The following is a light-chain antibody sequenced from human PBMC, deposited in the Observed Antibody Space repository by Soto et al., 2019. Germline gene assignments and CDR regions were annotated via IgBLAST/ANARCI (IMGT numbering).Light chain of an antibody. CDR3: QQLNSYPLT. CDR1: QGISRY. J-gene: IGKJ3*01. Sequence: DIQLTQSPSFLSASVGDRVTITCRASQGISRYLDWYQQKPGKAPKLLIYAASTLQSGVPSRFSGSGSGTEFTLTISSLQPEDFATYYCQQLNSYPLTFGHGTKVDIK. V-gene: IGKV1-9*01. CDR2: AAS.